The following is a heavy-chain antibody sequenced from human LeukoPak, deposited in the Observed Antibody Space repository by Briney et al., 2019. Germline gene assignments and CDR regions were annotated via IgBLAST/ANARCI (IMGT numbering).Heavy chain of an antibody. V-gene: IGHV4-59*08. CDR3: ARHYVFVYGGSSFDY. J-gene: IGHJ4*02. D-gene: IGHD2-8*01. Sequence: SETLSLTCTVSGGSISGYYWSWIRQPPGKGLEWIGYIYYSGSTNYSPSLKSRITISVDTSKNQFPLKLSSVTAADTAVYYCARHYVFVYGGSSFDYWGQGTLVTVSS. CDR2: IYYSGST. CDR1: GGSISGYY.